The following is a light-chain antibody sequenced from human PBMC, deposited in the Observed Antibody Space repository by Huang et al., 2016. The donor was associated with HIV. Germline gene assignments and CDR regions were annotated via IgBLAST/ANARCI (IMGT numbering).Light chain of an antibody. J-gene: IGKJ1*01. CDR3: EVSYRTPWT. CDR1: QNIRKF. V-gene: IGKV1-39*01. CDR2: AAS. Sequence: DIQVTQSPSSLSASVGDRVTITCRARQNIRKFLNWYQQKPNEAPKVIISAASTLQSGVPSRFSGSGSGTDFTLSISSLRPEDLATYYCEVSYRTPWTFGQGTKVEI.